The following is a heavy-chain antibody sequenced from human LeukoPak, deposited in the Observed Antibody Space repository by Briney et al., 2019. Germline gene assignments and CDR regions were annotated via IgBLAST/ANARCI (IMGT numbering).Heavy chain of an antibody. CDR3: ARDRGYCSSTSCYTYAFDI. CDR2: INTNTGNP. D-gene: IGHD2-2*02. Sequence: RASVKVSCKASGYTFTSYAMNWVRQAPGQGLEWMGWINTNTGNPTYAQGFTGRFVFSLDTSVSTAYLQISSLKAEDTAVYYCARDRGYCSSTSCYTYAFDIWGQGTMVTVSS. V-gene: IGHV7-4-1*02. CDR1: GYTFTSYA. J-gene: IGHJ3*02.